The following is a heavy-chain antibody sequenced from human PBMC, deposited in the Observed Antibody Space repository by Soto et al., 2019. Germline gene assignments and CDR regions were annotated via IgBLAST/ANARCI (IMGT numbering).Heavy chain of an antibody. CDR1: GYTFTSYG. CDR3: ASWLVAAFYYGMDV. D-gene: IGHD2-15*01. V-gene: IGHV1-18*04. J-gene: IGHJ6*02. CDR2: ISAYNGNT. Sequence: ASVKVSCKASGYTFTSYGISWVRQAPGQGLEWMGWISAYNGNTNYAQKLQGRVTMTTDTSTSTAYMELRSLRSDDTAAYYCASWLVAAFYYGMDVWGQGTTVTVSS.